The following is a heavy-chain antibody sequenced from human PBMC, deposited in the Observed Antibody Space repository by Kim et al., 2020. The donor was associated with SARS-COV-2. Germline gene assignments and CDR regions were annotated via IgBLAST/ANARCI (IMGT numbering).Heavy chain of an antibody. D-gene: IGHD6-19*01. Sequence: GGSLRLSCAASGFTFGRYAMSWVRQPPGKGLEWVSSIGGSNTDTYYADSVRGRFTISRDNSKNTLYLQLSSLRADDTAVYYCAKIQLGQWLVPYYWGQGTLVTVSS. CDR2: IGGSNTDT. J-gene: IGHJ4*02. CDR1: GFTFGRYA. V-gene: IGHV3-23*01. CDR3: AKIQLGQWLVPYY.